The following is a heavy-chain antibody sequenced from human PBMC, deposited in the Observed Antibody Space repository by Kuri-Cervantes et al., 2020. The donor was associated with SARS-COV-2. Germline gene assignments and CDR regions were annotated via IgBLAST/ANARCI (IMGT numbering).Heavy chain of an antibody. CDR1: GGSFSGYH. J-gene: IGHJ5*02. Sequence: SETLSLTCAVYGGSFSGYHWSWIRQRPGKGLEWVGEINHGGSTNYNPSLKSRVTISVDTSKNQFSLKLSSVTAADTAVYYCARLAWEFKAAASWFDPWGQGTRVTVSS. CDR2: INHGGST. D-gene: IGHD6-13*01. V-gene: IGHV4-34*01. CDR3: ARLAWEFKAAASWFDP.